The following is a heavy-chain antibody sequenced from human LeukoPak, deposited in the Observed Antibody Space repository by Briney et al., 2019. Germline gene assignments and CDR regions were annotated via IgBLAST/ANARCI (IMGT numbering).Heavy chain of an antibody. J-gene: IGHJ3*02. Sequence: GGSLRLSCAASGFTFGSYEMNWVRQAPGKGLEWVSYISGSGTSIYYADSVKGRFTISRDNAKNSLYLQMNSLRAEDTAVYYCAREVRGDAFDIWGQGTMVTVSS. CDR2: ISGSGTSI. CDR1: GFTFGSYE. V-gene: IGHV3-48*03. D-gene: IGHD3-10*01. CDR3: AREVRGDAFDI.